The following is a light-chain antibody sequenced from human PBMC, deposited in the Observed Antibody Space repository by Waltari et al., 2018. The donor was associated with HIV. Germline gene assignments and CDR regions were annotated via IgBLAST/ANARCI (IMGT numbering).Light chain of an antibody. Sequence: DIVMNQSPDSLAVSLGARATVTCKSSRTVLYNRNYLAWYQQKPGQAPKVLIYWASTRAFGVPDRFSCSGSGTDFSLTISRVQADDVAIYYCQQYYTLRSTFGGGTKIEI. CDR1: RTVLYNRNY. CDR3: QQYYTLRST. V-gene: IGKV4-1*01. CDR2: WAS. J-gene: IGKJ4*01.